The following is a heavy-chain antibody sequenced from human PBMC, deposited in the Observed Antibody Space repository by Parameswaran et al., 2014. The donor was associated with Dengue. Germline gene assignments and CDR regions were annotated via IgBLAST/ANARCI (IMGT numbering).Heavy chain of an antibody. CDR2: IYYSGST. D-gene: IGHD3-22*01. CDR3: ARHDTYDSSLYYYYGMDV. J-gene: IGHJ6*02. Sequence: WIRQPPGKGLEWIGSIYYSGSTYYNPSLKSRVTISVDTSKNQFSLKLSSVTAADTAVYYCARHDTYDSSLYYYYGMDVWGQGTTVTVSS. V-gene: IGHV4-39*01.